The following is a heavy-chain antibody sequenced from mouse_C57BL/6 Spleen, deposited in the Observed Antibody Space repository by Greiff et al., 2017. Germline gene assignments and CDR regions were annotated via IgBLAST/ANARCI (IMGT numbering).Heavy chain of an antibody. D-gene: IGHD2-1*01. J-gene: IGHJ2*01. CDR3: ARSGSYGNYFGY. V-gene: IGHV1-55*01. Sequence: VQLQQSGAELVKPGASVKMSCTASGYTFTSYWITWVKQRPGQGLEWIGDIYPGSGSTNYNAKFKSKATLTVDTSSSTAYMQLSSLTSEDSAVYYYARSGSYGNYFGYWGHSTTLSVST. CDR2: IYPGSGST. CDR1: GYTFTSYW.